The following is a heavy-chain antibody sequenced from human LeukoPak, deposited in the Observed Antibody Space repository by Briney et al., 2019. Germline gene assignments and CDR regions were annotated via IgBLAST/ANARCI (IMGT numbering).Heavy chain of an antibody. J-gene: IGHJ4*02. CDR2: IYYSGGT. V-gene: IGHV4-59*01. Sequence: SETLSLTCTVSGVSISSYYWSRIRQPPGQGLEWIGYIYYSGGTNYNPSLKSRVTISVDTSKNQFSLKLSSVTAADTAVYYCARYINSSGYRFFDYWGQGTLVTVSS. CDR3: ARYINSSGYRFFDY. D-gene: IGHD3-22*01. CDR1: GVSISSYY.